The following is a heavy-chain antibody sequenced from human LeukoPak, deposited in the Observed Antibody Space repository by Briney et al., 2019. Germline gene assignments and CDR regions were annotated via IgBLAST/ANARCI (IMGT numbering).Heavy chain of an antibody. D-gene: IGHD3-16*01. CDR3: ARDLKRSRARWENLGLDP. V-gene: IGHV1-2*02. CDR2: INPSSGGT. J-gene: IGHJ5*02. Sequence: ASVKVSCKASGYTFSTYYMHWVRQAPGQGLEWMGWINPSSGGTNYAQKFQGRVTMTRDTSISTAYMELSRLRSDDTAVYYCARDLKRSRARWENLGLDPWGQGTLVTVSS. CDR1: GYTFSTYY.